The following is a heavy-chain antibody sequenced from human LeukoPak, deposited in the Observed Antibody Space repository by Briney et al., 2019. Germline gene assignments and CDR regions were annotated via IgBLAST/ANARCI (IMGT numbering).Heavy chain of an antibody. CDR3: ARDGEYSSSSGAFDI. CDR1: GYTFTSYA. CDR2: IIPIFGTA. V-gene: IGHV1-69*13. J-gene: IGHJ3*02. D-gene: IGHD6-6*01. Sequence: ASVKVSCKASGYTFTSYAISWVRQAPGQGLEWMGGIIPIFGTANYAQKFQGRVTITADESTSTAYMELSSLRSEDTAVYYCARDGEYSSSSGAFDIWGQGTMVTVSS.